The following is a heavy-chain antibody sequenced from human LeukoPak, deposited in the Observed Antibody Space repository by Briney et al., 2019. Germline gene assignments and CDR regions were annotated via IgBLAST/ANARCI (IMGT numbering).Heavy chain of an antibody. J-gene: IGHJ4*02. CDR2: ISGSGGST. CDR1: GFTFSSYA. V-gene: IGHV3-23*01. D-gene: IGHD6-19*01. CDR3: AKDARIAVAGTLFDY. Sequence: GGSLRLSCAAPGFTFSSYAMSWVRQAPGKGLEWVSAISGSGGSTYYADSVKGRFTISRDNSKNTLYLQINSLRAEDTAVYYCAKDARIAVAGTLFDYWGQGTLVTVSS.